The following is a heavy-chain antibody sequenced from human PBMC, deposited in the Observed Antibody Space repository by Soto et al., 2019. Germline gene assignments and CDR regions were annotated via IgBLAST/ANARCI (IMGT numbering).Heavy chain of an antibody. CDR2: IWWHGRDI. D-gene: IGHD1-26*01. Sequence: QVQVVESGGGVVQPGRSLRLSCTASGFSFIDYVRHWVRQPPGQGLEWVAVIWWHGRDIFYEGSVKGRFTISRDNSKNTLYLQMNSLRVEDTAVYYCARDQGGQSGNFIFDNWGQGTLVTVSS. CDR3: ARDQGGQSGNFIFDN. CDR1: GFSFIDYV. V-gene: IGHV3-33*01. J-gene: IGHJ4*02.